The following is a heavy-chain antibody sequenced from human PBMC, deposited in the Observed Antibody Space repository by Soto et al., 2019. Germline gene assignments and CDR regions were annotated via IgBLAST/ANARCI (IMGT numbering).Heavy chain of an antibody. V-gene: IGHV3-23*01. D-gene: IGHD2-15*01. CDR3: ATSYLGYCSGGSCYSFDY. CDR2: ISGSGGST. J-gene: IGHJ4*02. CDR1: GFTFSSYA. Sequence: GGSLRLSCAASGFTFSSYAMSWVRQAPGKGLEWVSAISGSGGSTYYADSVKGRFTISRDNSKNTLYLQMNSLRAEDTVVYYCATSYLGYCSGGSCYSFDYWGQGTLVTVSS.